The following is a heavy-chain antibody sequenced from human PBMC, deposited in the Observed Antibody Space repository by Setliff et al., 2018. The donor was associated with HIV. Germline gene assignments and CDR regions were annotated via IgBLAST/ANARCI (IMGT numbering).Heavy chain of an antibody. J-gene: IGHJ6*03. CDR3: ARDVPWGDYYYYMDV. Sequence: ASVKVSCKASGYSFTSYGVSWVRQAPGQGLEWMGWISAYNVNTNYAQKLQGRVTMTTDTSTSTAYMELRSLRSDDTAVYYCARDVPWGDYYYYMDVWGKGTTVTVSS. CDR1: GYSFTSYG. D-gene: IGHD3-16*01. CDR2: ISAYNVNT. V-gene: IGHV1-18*01.